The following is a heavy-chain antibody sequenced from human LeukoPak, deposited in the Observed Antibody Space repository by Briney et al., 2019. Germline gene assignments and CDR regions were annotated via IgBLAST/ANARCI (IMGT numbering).Heavy chain of an antibody. V-gene: IGHV4-30-4*01. CDR1: GGSISSGDYY. J-gene: IGHJ4*02. CDR3: ARISRKYSGWYMDY. D-gene: IGHD6-19*01. CDR2: IYYSGST. Sequence: PSETLSLTCTVSGGSISSGDYYWSWIRQPPGKGLEWIGYIYYSGSTYFNPSLKSRVTISVDTSKNQFSLKLSSVTAADTAVYYCARISRKYSGWYMDYWGQGTLVTVSS.